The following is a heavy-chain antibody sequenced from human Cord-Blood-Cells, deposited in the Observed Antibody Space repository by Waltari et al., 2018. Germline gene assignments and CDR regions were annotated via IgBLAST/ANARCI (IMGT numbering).Heavy chain of an antibody. CDR2: ISYDGSNK. V-gene: IGHV3-30*18. D-gene: IGHD3-10*01. CDR1: GFTFSSYG. Sequence: QVQLVESGGGVVQPGRSLRLSCAASGFTFSSYGMHWVRQAPGKGLEWVAVISYDGSNKYYADSVKGRFTISRDNSKNTLYLQMNSLRAEDTAVYYCAKISGDDAFDIWGQGTMVTVSS. J-gene: IGHJ3*02. CDR3: AKISGDDAFDI.